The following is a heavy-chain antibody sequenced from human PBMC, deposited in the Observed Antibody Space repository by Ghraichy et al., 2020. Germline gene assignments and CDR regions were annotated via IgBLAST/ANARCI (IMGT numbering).Heavy chain of an antibody. CDR2: IYYSGST. J-gene: IGHJ6*02. Sequence: SETLSLTCTVSGGSISSYYWSWIRQPPGKGLEWIGYIYYSGSTNYNPSLKSRVTISVDTSKNQFSLKLSSVTAADTAVYYCAGDAHTTAMAPRYYYYYGMDVWGQGTTVTVSS. CDR1: GGSISSYY. D-gene: IGHD5-18*01. CDR3: AGDAHTTAMAPRYYYYYGMDV. V-gene: IGHV4-59*01.